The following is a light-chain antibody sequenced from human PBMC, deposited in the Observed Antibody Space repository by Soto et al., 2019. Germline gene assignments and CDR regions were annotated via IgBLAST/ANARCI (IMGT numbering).Light chain of an antibody. J-gene: IGKJ1*01. CDR1: QSVXXN. V-gene: IGKV3-15*01. Sequence: EIVMTQSPATLSVSPGERATLSCRASQSVXXNXAWYQQRPGQAPRLLIYGASTRATGIPARFSGSGSGTXXXXXXXXXXXXDXAVYYCQQYNNWPPWTFGQGTKVEIK. CDR2: GAS. CDR3: QQYNNWPPWT.